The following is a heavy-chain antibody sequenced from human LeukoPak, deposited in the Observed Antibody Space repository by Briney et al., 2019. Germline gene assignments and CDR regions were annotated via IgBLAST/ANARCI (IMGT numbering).Heavy chain of an antibody. CDR3: ARGTPKSTVSPLGYYYMDV. J-gene: IGHJ6*03. CDR2: INHSGST. Sequence: PGGSLRLSCAASGFTFSSYAMSWIRQPPGKGLEWIGEINHSGSTNYNPSLKSRVTIPVDTSKNQFSLKLSSVTAADTAVYYCARGTPKSTVSPLGYYYMDVWGKGTTVTVSS. CDR1: GFTFSSYA. V-gene: IGHV4-34*01. D-gene: IGHD4-17*01.